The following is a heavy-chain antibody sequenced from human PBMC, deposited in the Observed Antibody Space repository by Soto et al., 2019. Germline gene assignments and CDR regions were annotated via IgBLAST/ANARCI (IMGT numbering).Heavy chain of an antibody. V-gene: IGHV1-69*08. Sequence: QVQLVQSGAEVKKPGSSVKVSCKASGGTFSSYTVSWVRQAPGQGLEWMGRIVPILGVPNYAQRFQGRVTITADKGTNTAYMGLSSLRSEDTAVYYCARDRYAYGSGCTIDYWGQGTLVTVSS. CDR2: IVPILGVP. D-gene: IGHD3-10*01. CDR3: ARDRYAYGSGCTIDY. CDR1: GGTFSSYT. J-gene: IGHJ4*02.